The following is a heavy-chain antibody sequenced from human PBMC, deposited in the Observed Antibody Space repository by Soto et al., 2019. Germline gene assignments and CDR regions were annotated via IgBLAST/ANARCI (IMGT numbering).Heavy chain of an antibody. J-gene: IGHJ6*02. CDR2: ISYDGSNK. D-gene: IGHD3-3*01. V-gene: IGHV3-30-3*01. CDR1: GFTFSSYA. Sequence: VGSLRLSCAASGFTFSSYAMHWVRQAPGKGLEWVAVISYDGSNKYYADSVKGRFTISRDNSKNTLYLQMNSLRAEDTAVYYCARDEEFGVVIPFGYYGMDVWGQGTTVTVSS. CDR3: ARDEEFGVVIPFGYYGMDV.